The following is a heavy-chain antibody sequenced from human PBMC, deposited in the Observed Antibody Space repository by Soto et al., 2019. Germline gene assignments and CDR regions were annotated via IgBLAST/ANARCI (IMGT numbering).Heavy chain of an antibody. V-gene: IGHV4-34*01. CDR2: INHSGST. CDR1: GGSFSGYY. Sequence: SETLSLTCAVHGGSFSGYYWSWIRQPPGKGLEWIGEINHSGSTNYNPSLKSRVTISVDTSKNQFSLKLSSVTAADTAVYYCARADYGNNWYFDLWGRGTLVTVSS. D-gene: IGHD4-17*01. J-gene: IGHJ2*01. CDR3: ARADYGNNWYFDL.